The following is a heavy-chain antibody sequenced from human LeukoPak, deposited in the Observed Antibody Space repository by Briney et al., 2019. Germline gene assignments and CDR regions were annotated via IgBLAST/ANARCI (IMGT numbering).Heavy chain of an antibody. CDR2: ITGGGGST. Sequence: GSLLLSCAASGFTFSNFAMSWVRQAPVKGLEWVSTITGGGGSTYYADSVKGRFTISRDNSKNTLFLQMNSLRAEDTAVYYCAKEIRGVNWGQGTLVTVSS. CDR1: GFTFSNFA. CDR3: AKEIRGVN. D-gene: IGHD3-10*01. V-gene: IGHV3-23*01. J-gene: IGHJ4*02.